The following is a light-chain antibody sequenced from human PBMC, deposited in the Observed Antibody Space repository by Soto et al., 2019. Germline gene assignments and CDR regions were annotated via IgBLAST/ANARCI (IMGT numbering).Light chain of an antibody. J-gene: IGKJ1*01. CDR1: QGISTY. CDR2: AAS. V-gene: IGKV1-27*01. CDR3: QKYNSAPPWT. Sequence: RMTQSPSSLSAFVGDRVTITCRASQGISTYVAWYQQKPGKAPKLLIYAASTLQSGVPSRFSGRGSGTDFSLTIRSLQPEDVATYYCQKYNSAPPWTFGQGTKVDI.